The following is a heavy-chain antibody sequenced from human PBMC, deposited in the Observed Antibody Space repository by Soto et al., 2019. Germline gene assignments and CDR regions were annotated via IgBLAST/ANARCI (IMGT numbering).Heavy chain of an antibody. J-gene: IGHJ6*02. Sequence: QVTLKDSGPVLVKPTETLTLTCTVSGFSLSNARMGVSWIRQPPGKALEWLAHIFSNDEKSYSTYLKSRLTISKDTSKSQVVLTMTNMDPVDTATYYCARIQHYYYYGMDVWGQGTTVTVSS. CDR2: IFSNDEK. V-gene: IGHV2-26*01. CDR1: GFSLSNARMG. CDR3: ARIQHYYYYGMDV.